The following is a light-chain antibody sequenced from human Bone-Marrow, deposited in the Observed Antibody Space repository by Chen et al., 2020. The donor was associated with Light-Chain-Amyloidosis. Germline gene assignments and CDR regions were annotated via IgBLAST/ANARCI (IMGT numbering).Light chain of an antibody. Sequence: QSALTQPASVSGSTGQSITISCTGTSSDVGGDNHVSWYQQHPDKAPKLMIYEVTNRSSWVPDRFSGSKSDNTASLTISGLQTEDEADYFCSSYTITNTLVFGSGTRVTVL. CDR1: SSDVGGDNH. J-gene: IGLJ1*01. V-gene: IGLV2-14*01. CDR2: EVT. CDR3: SSYTITNTLV.